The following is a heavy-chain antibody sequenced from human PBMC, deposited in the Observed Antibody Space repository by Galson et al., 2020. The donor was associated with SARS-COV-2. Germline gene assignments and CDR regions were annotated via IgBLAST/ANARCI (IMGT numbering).Heavy chain of an antibody. J-gene: IGHJ4*02. D-gene: IGHD3-22*01. Sequence: SETLSLTCTVSGGSISSSSYYWGWIRQPPGKGLEWIGSIYYSGSTYYNPSLKSRVTISVDTSKNQFSLKLSSVTAADTAVYYCRREIWDYDSSGYGSDYWGQGTLVTVSS. CDR3: RREIWDYDSSGYGSDY. V-gene: IGHV4-39*02. CDR2: IYYSGST. CDR1: GGSISSSSYY.